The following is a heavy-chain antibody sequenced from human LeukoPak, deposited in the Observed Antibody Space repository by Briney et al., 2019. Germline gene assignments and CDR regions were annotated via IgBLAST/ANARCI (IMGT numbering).Heavy chain of an antibody. V-gene: IGHV3-7*01. CDR1: GFTFSSYW. J-gene: IGHJ4*02. D-gene: IGHD3-16*01. Sequence: GGSLRLSCAASGFTFSSYWMSWVRQAPGKGLEWVANIKQDGSEKYYVDSVKVRSTISRDNAKNSLYLQMNSLRAEDTAVYYCARDQDDYVWGSFDYWGQGTLVTVSS. CDR2: IKQDGSEK. CDR3: ARDQDDYVWGSFDY.